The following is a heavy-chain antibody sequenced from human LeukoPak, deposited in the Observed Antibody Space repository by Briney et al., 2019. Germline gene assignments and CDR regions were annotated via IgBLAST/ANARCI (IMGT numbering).Heavy chain of an antibody. J-gene: IGHJ4*01. Sequence: GGSLRLSCAASGFTFSGYAMSWVRQAPGKGLESVSAISGSGGSTYYADSVKGRFTISRDNSKNTLYLQMNSLRTEDTAVYYCAKTDSRPFANPGPYFDYWGHGTLVTVSS. CDR2: ISGSGGST. CDR1: GFTFSGYA. V-gene: IGHV3-23*01. D-gene: IGHD3-16*01. CDR3: AKTDSRPFANPGPYFDY.